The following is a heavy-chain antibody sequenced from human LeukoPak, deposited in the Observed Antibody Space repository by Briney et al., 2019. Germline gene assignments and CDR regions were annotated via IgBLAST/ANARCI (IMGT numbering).Heavy chain of an antibody. V-gene: IGHV4-38-2*02. D-gene: IGHD3-3*01. CDR2: IYHSGSN. CDR1: GYSISSGYY. J-gene: IGHJ4*02. CDR3: SRGFRGAIFDY. Sequence: SETLSLTCTASGYSISSGYYWGWIRQPPGKGLEWIGSIYHSGSNYYNPSLKSRLAIPVDTPKNQYSLNLSSGTAAHTAGYYWSRGFRGAIFDYWGQRTLVTVSS.